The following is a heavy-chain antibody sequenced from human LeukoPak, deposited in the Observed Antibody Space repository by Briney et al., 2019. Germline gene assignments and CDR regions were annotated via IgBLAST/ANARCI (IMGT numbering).Heavy chain of an antibody. J-gene: IGHJ4*02. Sequence: GGSLRLSCAASGSTFSSYGMHWVRQAPGKGLEWVAFIRYDGSNKYYADSVKGRFTISRDNSKNTLYLQMNSLRAEDTAVYYCAKALMATTYYFDYWGQGTLVTVSS. CDR1: GSTFSSYG. D-gene: IGHD5-24*01. V-gene: IGHV3-30*02. CDR2: IRYDGSNK. CDR3: AKALMATTYYFDY.